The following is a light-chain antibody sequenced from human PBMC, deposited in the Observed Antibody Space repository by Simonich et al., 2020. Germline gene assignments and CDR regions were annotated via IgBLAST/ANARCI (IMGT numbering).Light chain of an antibody. J-gene: IGKJ1*01. CDR3: QQYNNWPPWT. V-gene: IGKV3-15*01. CDR2: GAS. CDR1: QSVSSN. Sequence: EIVMTQSPATLSVSPGERATLSCRASQSVSSNLAWYQQKPSQAPMLLIYGASTRATGIPARFSGSWSGTDFTLTISSLQSEVFAVYYCQQYNNWPPWTFGQGTKVEIK.